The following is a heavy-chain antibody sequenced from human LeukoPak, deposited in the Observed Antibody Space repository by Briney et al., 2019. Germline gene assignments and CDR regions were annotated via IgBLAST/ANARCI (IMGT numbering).Heavy chain of an antibody. V-gene: IGHV4-4*02. CDR3: ARENRHSSDRYGAFDI. CDR1: GGSISNTNW. CDR2: VNLQGST. D-gene: IGHD6-19*01. Sequence: SGTLSLTCGVSGGSISNTNWCTGFRQPPGKGLEWIGEVNLQGSTNYNPSLKSRVAISVDKSENHISLKLTSVTAADTAVYYCARENRHSSDRYGAFDIWRQGTMVTVSS. J-gene: IGHJ3*02.